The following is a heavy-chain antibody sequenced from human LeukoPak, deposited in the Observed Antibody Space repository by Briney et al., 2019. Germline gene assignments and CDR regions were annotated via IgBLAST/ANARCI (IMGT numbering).Heavy chain of an antibody. D-gene: IGHD6-19*01. V-gene: IGHV4-59*01. CDR3: ARTPARRQWLSWFDP. CDR2: IYYSGST. CDR1: GDSISSYY. Sequence: SETLSLTCTVSGDSISSYYWNWIRQPPGKGLEWLGYIYYSGSTNYNPSLKSRVTISVDTSKNQFSLKLRSVTAADTAVYYCARTPARRQWLSWFDPWGQGTLVTVSS. J-gene: IGHJ5*02.